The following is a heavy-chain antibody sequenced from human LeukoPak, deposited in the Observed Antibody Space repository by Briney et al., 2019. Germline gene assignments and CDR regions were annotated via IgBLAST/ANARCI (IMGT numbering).Heavy chain of an antibody. J-gene: IGHJ6*03. D-gene: IGHD2-2*02. V-gene: IGHV5-51*01. CDR3: ARRGYCSSTSCYTYYYMDV. CDR1: GYSFTSYW. Sequence: GESLKISCKGSGYSFTSYWIGWVRQMPGKGLEWMGIIYPGDSDTRYSPSFQGQVTISADKSISTAYLQWSSLKASDTAMYYCARRGYCSSTSCYTYYYMDVWGKGTTVTVSS. CDR2: IYPGDSDT.